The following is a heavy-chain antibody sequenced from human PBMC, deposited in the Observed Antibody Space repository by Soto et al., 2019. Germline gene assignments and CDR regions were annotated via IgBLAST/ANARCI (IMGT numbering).Heavy chain of an antibody. J-gene: IGHJ4*02. D-gene: IGHD4-4*01. Sequence: GESLKISCQGSGYSFASHWIGWVRLVPGKGLEWMGLIYPSDSDTRYGPSFQGQVSISADKSISTAYLQWSSLKASDAAMYYCARQSNDAERVDSGGQGTLVTVSS. CDR1: GYSFASHW. CDR2: IYPSDSDT. CDR3: ARQSNDAERVDS. V-gene: IGHV5-51*01.